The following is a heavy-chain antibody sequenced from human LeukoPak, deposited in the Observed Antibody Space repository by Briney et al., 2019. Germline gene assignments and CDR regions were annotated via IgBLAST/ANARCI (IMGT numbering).Heavy chain of an antibody. V-gene: IGHV3-30*04. CDR3: AKQSHHYDILTGYSTFNYYYYYMDV. CDR2: ISFDGSEK. D-gene: IGHD3-9*01. Sequence: GGSLRLSCAASGFTFSSYAMHWVRQASGKGLEWVAVISFDGSEKYYADSVKGRFTISRDNSKNTLYLQMNSLRAEDTAVYYCAKQSHHYDILTGYSTFNYYYYYMDVWGKGTTVTISS. CDR1: GFTFSSYA. J-gene: IGHJ6*03.